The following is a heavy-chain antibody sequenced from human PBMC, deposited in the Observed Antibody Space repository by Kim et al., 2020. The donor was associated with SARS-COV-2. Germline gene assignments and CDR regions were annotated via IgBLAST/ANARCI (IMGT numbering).Heavy chain of an antibody. D-gene: IGHD2-2*02. CDR1: GGSFNSYN. CDR3: ARGRAGVVPATLLGPGPRFDVNSEDV. Sequence: SETLSLTCAVYGGSFNSYNWSWIRQPQGKGKEWNGEINHSEGTNPSPSLTSRIPLSVDTYKSQFSLRLTSMTATDTAMYYCARGRAGVVPATLLGPGPRFDVNSEDVWGRGTPVAVSS. V-gene: IGHV4-34*01. J-gene: IGHJ6*02. CDR2: INHSEGT.